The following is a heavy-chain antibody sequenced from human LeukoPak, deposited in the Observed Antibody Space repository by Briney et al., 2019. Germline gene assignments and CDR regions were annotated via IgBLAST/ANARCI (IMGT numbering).Heavy chain of an antibody. CDR1: GGSISSYY. CDR2: IYYSGST. J-gene: IGHJ6*02. V-gene: IGHV4-59*01. D-gene: IGHD2-15*01. Sequence: SETLSLTCTVSGGSISSYYWSWIRQPPEKGLEWIGDIYYSGSTNYNPSLKSRVTISVDTSKNQFSLKLGSVTAADTAVYYCARAPGYCSGGSCYSHYYYGMDVWGQGTTVTVSS. CDR3: ARAPGYCSGGSCYSHYYYGMDV.